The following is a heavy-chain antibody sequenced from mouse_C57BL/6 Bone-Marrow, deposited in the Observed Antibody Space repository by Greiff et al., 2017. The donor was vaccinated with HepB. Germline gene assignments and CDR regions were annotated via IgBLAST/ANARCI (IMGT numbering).Heavy chain of an antibody. CDR2: IDPNSGGT. V-gene: IGHV1-72*01. CDR3: ARGYDFLNYCDY. D-gene: IGHD1-2*01. J-gene: IGHJ2*01. CDR1: GYTFTSYW. Sequence: QVQLKQPGAELVKPGASVKLSCKASGYTFTSYWMHWVKQRPGRGLEWIGRIDPNSGGTKYNEKFKSKATLTVDKPSITAYMQLSSLTSEASAVYYCARGYDFLNYCDYWGQGTTLTVSS.